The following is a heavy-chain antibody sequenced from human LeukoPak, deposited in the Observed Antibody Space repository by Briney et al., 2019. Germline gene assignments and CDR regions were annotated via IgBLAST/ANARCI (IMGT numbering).Heavy chain of an antibody. CDR1: GFTFSSYG. V-gene: IGHV3-30*19. CDR2: ILYGGSNK. J-gene: IGHJ4*02. Sequence: GGSLRLSCAASGFTFSSYGMHWVRQAPGKGLEWVSVILYGGSNKNYADSVKGRFTISRDNSKNTMYLQMNSLRADDTAVYYCATELIRSGELLSGDYWGQGTLVTVSS. CDR3: ATELIRSGELLSGDY. D-gene: IGHD3-10*01.